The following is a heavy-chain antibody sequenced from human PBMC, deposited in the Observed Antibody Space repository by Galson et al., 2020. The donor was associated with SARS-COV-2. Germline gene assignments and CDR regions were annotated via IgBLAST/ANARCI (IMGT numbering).Heavy chain of an antibody. V-gene: IGHV4-59*08. J-gene: IGHJ4*02. CDR1: GGSIYNYY. CDR2: ISYSGHT. CDR3: ARHAPYCTGGSCESDFDY. D-gene: IGHD2-15*01. Sequence: SENLSLTCTISGGSIYNYYWSWIRQPPGKGLEWIAFISYSGHTNYSPSLKSRLTISVDTYKNQFSLKVGSVTAADTAIYYCARHAPYCTGGSCESDFDYWGQGVLVTVSS.